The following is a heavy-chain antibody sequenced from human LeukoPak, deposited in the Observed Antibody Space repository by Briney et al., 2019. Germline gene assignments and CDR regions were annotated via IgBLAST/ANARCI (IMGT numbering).Heavy chain of an antibody. V-gene: IGHV4-59*04. D-gene: IGHD1-26*01. CDR2: IYYTGNT. Sequence: KPSETLSLTCSVSGGSISSYYWSWIRQPPGKGLEWIGNIYYTGNTYYNASLQSRVTISIDTSKNQFSLRLNSVTAADTAMYYCAKSGGYGLIDYWGQGTLVTVSS. J-gene: IGHJ4*02. CDR1: GGSISSYY. CDR3: AKSGGYGLIDY.